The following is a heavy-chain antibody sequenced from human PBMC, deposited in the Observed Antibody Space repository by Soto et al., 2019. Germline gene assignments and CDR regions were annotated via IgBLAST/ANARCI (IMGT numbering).Heavy chain of an antibody. CDR2: IYPGDSDT. D-gene: IGHD3-3*01. Sequence: PGESLKISCKGSGYSFTSYWIGWVRQMPGKGLEWMGIIYPGDSDTRYSPSFQGQVTISADKSISTAYLQWSSLKASDTAMYYCARQMRLRFLEWSMDVWGQGTTVTVYS. CDR3: ARQMRLRFLEWSMDV. V-gene: IGHV5-51*01. J-gene: IGHJ6*02. CDR1: GYSFTSYW.